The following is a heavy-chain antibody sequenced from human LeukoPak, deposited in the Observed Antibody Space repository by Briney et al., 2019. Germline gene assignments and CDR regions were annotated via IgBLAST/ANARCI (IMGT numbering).Heavy chain of an antibody. Sequence: GGSLRLSCAASGFTFSSYDMHWVRQVIGKGLEWVSAIGSAGDTYYPGSVKGRFTISRENAKNSLYLQMKSLRADDTAVYYCGSSPYVWGIDHWCQGTPVTVSS. CDR2: IGSAGDT. J-gene: IGHJ4*02. D-gene: IGHD3-16*01. CDR1: GFTFSSYD. V-gene: IGHV3-13*04. CDR3: GSSPYVWGIDH.